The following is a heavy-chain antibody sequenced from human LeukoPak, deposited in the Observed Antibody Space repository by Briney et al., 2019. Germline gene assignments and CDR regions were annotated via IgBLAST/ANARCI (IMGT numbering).Heavy chain of an antibody. D-gene: IGHD6-13*01. CDR3: AKWVIAAAGSTHFDY. J-gene: IGHJ4*02. CDR1: GLTFSSYG. Sequence: PGGTLRLSCAASGLTFSSYGMSWVRQAPGKGLERVSAISGSGGSTYYEDSVKGRFTISRHNSKNTLYLQMNSLRAEDTAVYYCAKWVIAAAGSTHFDYWGQGTLVTVSS. CDR2: ISGSGGST. V-gene: IGHV3-23*01.